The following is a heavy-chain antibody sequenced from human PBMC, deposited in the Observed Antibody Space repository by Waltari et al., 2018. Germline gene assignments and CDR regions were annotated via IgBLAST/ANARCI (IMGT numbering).Heavy chain of an antibody. CDR1: GGSFSGYY. CDR3: ARATLPLRFLALPGGGMDV. J-gene: IGHJ6*02. D-gene: IGHD3-3*01. Sequence: QVQLQQWGAGLLKPSETLSLTCAVYGGSFSGYYWTWIRQPPGNGLEWIGEINHSGSTNYNPSLKSRVTISVDTSKNQFSLKLSSVTAADTAVYYCARATLPLRFLALPGGGMDVWGQGTTVTVSS. CDR2: INHSGST. V-gene: IGHV4-34*01.